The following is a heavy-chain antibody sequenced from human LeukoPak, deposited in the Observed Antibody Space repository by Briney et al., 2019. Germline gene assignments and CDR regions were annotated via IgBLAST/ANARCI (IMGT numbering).Heavy chain of an antibody. CDR2: IDYDSSHI. D-gene: IGHD3-9*01. Sequence: PGGSLRLSCAASGFTFSNSAMNWVRQVPGKGLGGVSSIDYDSSHIYYAASVRGRFTISRDNARNSVYLQMNSLRVEDTAVYYCARDPLRYLRVGHYDYWGQGTLVAVSS. CDR1: GFTFSNSA. CDR3: ARDPLRYLRVGHYDY. J-gene: IGHJ4*02. V-gene: IGHV3-21*01.